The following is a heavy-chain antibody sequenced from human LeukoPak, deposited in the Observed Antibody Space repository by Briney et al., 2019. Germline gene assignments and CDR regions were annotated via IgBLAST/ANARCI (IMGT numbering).Heavy chain of an antibody. CDR1: GDSVSSNY. CDR2: IYSGGST. CDR3: ARDGTTVTARGLYFDY. J-gene: IGHJ4*02. Sequence: PSETLSLTCTVSGDSVSSNYMSWVRQAPGKGLEWVSVIYSGGSTYYADSVKGRFTISRDNSKNTLYLQMNSLRAEDTAVYYCARDGTTVTARGLYFDYWGQGTLVTVSS. D-gene: IGHD4-17*01. V-gene: IGHV3-53*05.